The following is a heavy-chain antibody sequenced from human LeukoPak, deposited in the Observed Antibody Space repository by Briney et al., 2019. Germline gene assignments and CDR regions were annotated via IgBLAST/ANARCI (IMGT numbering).Heavy chain of an antibody. D-gene: IGHD3-10*01. CDR2: IKADGSEK. J-gene: IGHJ5*02. V-gene: IGHV3-7*01. CDR1: GFTFTNYW. Sequence: GGSLRLSCAASGFTFTNYWMSWVRQAPGKGLEWVANIKADGSEKFYVDSVKGRFTISRDNSKNTLFLQMNSLRPEDTAVYYCARDPTIAFVRGLVPRTWFDTWGQGTLVTVSS. CDR3: ARDPTIAFVRGLVPRTWFDT.